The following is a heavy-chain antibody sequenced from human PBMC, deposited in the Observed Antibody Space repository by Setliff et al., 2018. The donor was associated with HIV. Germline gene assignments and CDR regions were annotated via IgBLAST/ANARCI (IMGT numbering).Heavy chain of an antibody. CDR3: ARHASDYYDRSGFPPGFDY. CDR1: GGSMRSNY. V-gene: IGHV4-59*08. J-gene: IGHJ4*02. CDR2: IFYNGGI. Sequence: PSETLSLTCTVSGGSMRSNYWSWIRRPPGKGLEWIGYIFYNGGINYNPSLTSRVTISVDTSKNQFSLKLTSVTAADTAVYYCARHASDYYDRSGFPPGFDYWGQGALVTVSS. D-gene: IGHD3-22*01.